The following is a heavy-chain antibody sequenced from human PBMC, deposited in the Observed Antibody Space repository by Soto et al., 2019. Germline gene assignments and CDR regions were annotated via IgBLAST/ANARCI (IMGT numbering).Heavy chain of an antibody. J-gene: IGHJ5*02. V-gene: IGHV3-48*01. CDR1: GFTFSSYS. CDR3: VGAAWDPPVDP. D-gene: IGHD3-16*01. Sequence: EVQLVESGGGLVRPGGSLRLSCEASGFTFSSYSMNWVRQAPGKGLEWLSHISRSSDTINYADSVKGRFTISRDNAQKPLYLQMDRLRAEDTAVYYCVGAAWDPPVDPWGQGTLVSVSS. CDR2: ISRSSDTI.